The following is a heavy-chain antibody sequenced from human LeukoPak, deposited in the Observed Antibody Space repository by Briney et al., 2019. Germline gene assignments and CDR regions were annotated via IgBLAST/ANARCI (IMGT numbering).Heavy chain of an antibody. CDR3: ARPYYYDSRIDP. J-gene: IGHJ5*02. V-gene: IGHV4-30-4*01. CDR1: GVSISSGDYY. Sequence: SQTLSLTCTVSGVSISSGDYYWSWIRQPPGKGLEWIGYIYSSGSTYYNPSLKSRATVSLDTSKNQLSLKLSSGTAADTAVYYCARPYYYDSRIDPWGQGTLVTVSS. CDR2: IYSSGST. D-gene: IGHD3-22*01.